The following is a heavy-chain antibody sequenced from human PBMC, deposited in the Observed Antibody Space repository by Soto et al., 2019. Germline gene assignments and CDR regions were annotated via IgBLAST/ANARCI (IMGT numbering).Heavy chain of an antibody. J-gene: IGHJ5*01. D-gene: IGHD3-10*01. V-gene: IGHV1-2*02. CDR2: TSPRTGGA. CDR3: ARSSGSYSKWFDS. Sequence: ASVKVSCKTSGYTFTAYYMHWLRQAPGHGLEWLGWTSPRTGGAKYSHKFQGRVSMTRNTSITTAYMELTGLSTDDPAVYYCARSSGSYSKWFDSCRQLTLVTACS. CDR1: GYTFTAYY.